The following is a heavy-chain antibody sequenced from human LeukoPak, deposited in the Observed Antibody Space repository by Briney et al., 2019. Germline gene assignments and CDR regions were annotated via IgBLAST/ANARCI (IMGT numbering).Heavy chain of an antibody. CDR2: ISSSGSTM. CDR1: GFIFRRFE. Sequence: GGSLRLSCAASGFIFRRFEMTWVRQAPGKGLEWVSYISSSGSTMYYADSLKGRITLSRDNPKNSLDLQMNSLRAEDTAIYYCARVLAGATYFDYWGQGALVTVSS. V-gene: IGHV3-48*03. D-gene: IGHD1-26*01. J-gene: IGHJ4*02. CDR3: ARVLAGATYFDY.